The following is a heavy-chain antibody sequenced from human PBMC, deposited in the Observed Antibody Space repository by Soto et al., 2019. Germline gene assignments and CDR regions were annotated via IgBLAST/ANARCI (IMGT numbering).Heavy chain of an antibody. CDR3: ARGLYSSSWYNWFDP. CDR2: INHSGST. D-gene: IGHD6-13*01. J-gene: IGHJ5*02. V-gene: IGHV4-34*01. CDR1: GGSFSGYY. Sequence: QVQLQQWGAGLLKPSETLSLTCAVYGGSFSGYYWSWIRQPPGKRLEWIGEINHSGSTNYNPSLKSRVTVSVDTSKNQCALKLSSVTAADTAVYYCARGLYSSSWYNWFDPWGQGTLVTVSS.